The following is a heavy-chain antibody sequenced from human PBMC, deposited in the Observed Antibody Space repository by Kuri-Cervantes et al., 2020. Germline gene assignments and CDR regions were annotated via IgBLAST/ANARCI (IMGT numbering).Heavy chain of an antibody. Sequence: ASVKVSCKASGYTLTGYYMHWVRQAPGQGLEWMGIINPSGGSTSYTQKFQGRATMTRETSTSTVFMELNSLRSEDTAMYYCARPDVDTASGSTWGRFDYWGQGTLVTVSS. CDR3: ARPDVDTASGSTWGRFDY. V-gene: IGHV1-46*01. J-gene: IGHJ4*02. CDR1: GYTLTGYY. D-gene: IGHD5-18*01. CDR2: INPSGGST.